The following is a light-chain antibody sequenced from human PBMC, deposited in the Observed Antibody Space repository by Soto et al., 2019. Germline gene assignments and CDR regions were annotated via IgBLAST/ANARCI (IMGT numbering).Light chain of an antibody. CDR1: QGISTY. CDR3: RQSLGGPPP. J-gene: IGKJ1*01. Sequence: DIQLTQSPSSLSASVGDRVNITCQASQGISTYLSWCQQKPGKAPRLLIHAASSLQSGVPSRFSGSGSGRDFTLTITSLQPEDFATSYYRQSLGGPPPFGQGTKVEIK. CDR2: AAS. V-gene: IGKV1-39*01.